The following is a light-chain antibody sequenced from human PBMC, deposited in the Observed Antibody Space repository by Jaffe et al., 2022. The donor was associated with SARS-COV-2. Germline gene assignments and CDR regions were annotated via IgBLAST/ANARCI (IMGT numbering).Light chain of an antibody. CDR3: QQFNRPWA. CDR1: QSISNW. J-gene: IGKJ1*01. V-gene: IGKV1-5*03. Sequence: DIQMTQSPSTLSASVGDRVTITCRASQSISNWVAWYQLKPGKAPKLLIHRASTLQPGVPSRFSGSGSGTEFTLTINCLQPDDFATYYCQQFNRPWAFGQGTKVETK. CDR2: RAS.